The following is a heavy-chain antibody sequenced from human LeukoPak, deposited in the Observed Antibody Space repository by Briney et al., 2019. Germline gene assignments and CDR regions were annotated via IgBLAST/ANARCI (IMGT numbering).Heavy chain of an antibody. D-gene: IGHD3-22*01. CDR2: IRITTGAL. J-gene: IGHJ4*02. Sequence: GGSLRLSCAASGFTFSSYTMNWVRQAPGKGLEWLSYIRITTGALYYADSVKGRFTISRDNAKNSLYLQMNNLRAEDTAVYYCARGKSVYYYDNSGYFDSWGQGTLVTVSS. V-gene: IGHV3-48*01. CDR1: GFTFSSYT. CDR3: ARGKSVYYYDNSGYFDS.